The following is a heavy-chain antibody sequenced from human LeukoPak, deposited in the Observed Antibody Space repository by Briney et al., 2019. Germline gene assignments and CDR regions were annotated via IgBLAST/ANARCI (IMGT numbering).Heavy chain of an antibody. J-gene: IGHJ4*02. CDR1: GFSFSSYW. D-gene: IGHD1-26*01. Sequence: GGSLRLSCAASGFSFSSYWMSWVRQAPGKGLEWGANIKQDGSEKYYVDSVKGRFTISRDNAKNSLYLQMNSLTAEDTALYYCARSKYSASHVDYWGQGTLVTVSS. CDR2: IKQDGSEK. CDR3: ARSKYSASHVDY. V-gene: IGHV3-7*02.